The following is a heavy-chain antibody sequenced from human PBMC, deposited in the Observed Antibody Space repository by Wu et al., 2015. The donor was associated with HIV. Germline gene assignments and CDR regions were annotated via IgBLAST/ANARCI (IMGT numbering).Heavy chain of an antibody. D-gene: IGHD4-17*01. Sequence: QVQLVQSGAEVKKPGASVKVSCKASGYTFTDYYMHWVRQAPGQGLEWMGWINPATGGTIYAEKFEGRVTMTRDTSISTSFVELNSLRSDDTAMYYCARDATPVTTEFDYVGPGNAGHRLL. CDR1: GYTFTDYY. V-gene: IGHV1-2*02. J-gene: IGHJ4*02. CDR3: ARDATPVTTEFDY. CDR2: INPATGGT.